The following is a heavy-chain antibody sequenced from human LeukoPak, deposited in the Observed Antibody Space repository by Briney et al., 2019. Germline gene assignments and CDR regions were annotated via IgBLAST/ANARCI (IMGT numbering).Heavy chain of an antibody. CDR3: ARRSGSNEMRFSNWFDP. D-gene: IGHD3-3*01. Sequence: SETLSLTCAVYGGSFSGYYWSWIRQPPGKGLEWIGEINHSGTTNYNPSLKSRVTISVDTSKNQFSLKLSSVTAADTAVYYCARRSGSNEMRFSNWFDPWGQGTLVTVSS. V-gene: IGHV4-34*01. J-gene: IGHJ5*02. CDR2: INHSGTT. CDR1: GGSFSGYY.